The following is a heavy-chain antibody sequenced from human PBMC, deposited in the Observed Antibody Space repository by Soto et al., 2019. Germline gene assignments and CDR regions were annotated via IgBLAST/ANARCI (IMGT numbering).Heavy chain of an antibody. D-gene: IGHD4-17*01. CDR2: INHSGST. J-gene: IGHJ6*02. CDR3: ARFVTVYYYYGMDV. V-gene: IGHV4-34*01. Sequence: SETLSLTCAVYGGSFSGYYWSWIRQPPGKGLEWIGEINHSGSTNYNPSLKSRVTISVDTSKNQFSLKLSSVTAADTAVYYCARFVTVYYYYGMDVWGQGXTVTVSS. CDR1: GGSFSGYY.